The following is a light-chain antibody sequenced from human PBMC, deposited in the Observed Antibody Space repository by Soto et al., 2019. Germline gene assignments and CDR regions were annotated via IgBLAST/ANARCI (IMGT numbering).Light chain of an antibody. CDR2: KAS. CDR3: QQYNSWT. Sequence: IQMTQSPSTLSASVGDRVTITCRASQSISSWLAWYRQKPGKAPKLLIYKASSLESGVPSRFSGSGSGTEFTLTISSLQPDDFATYYCQQYNSWTFGQGTK. V-gene: IGKV1-5*03. J-gene: IGKJ1*01. CDR1: QSISSW.